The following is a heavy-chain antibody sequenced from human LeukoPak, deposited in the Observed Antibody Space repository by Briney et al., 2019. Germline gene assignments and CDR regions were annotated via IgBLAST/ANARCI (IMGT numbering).Heavy chain of an antibody. D-gene: IGHD3-3*01. Sequence: GGSLRLSCAASGFTFSSYGMHWVRQAPGKGLEWVAFIRYDGSNKYYADSVKGRFTISRDNSKNTLYLQMNSLRAEDTAVYYCAKDAPFYYDFWSGYFDAFDIWGQGTMVTVSS. J-gene: IGHJ3*02. V-gene: IGHV3-30*02. CDR3: AKDAPFYYDFWSGYFDAFDI. CDR2: IRYDGSNK. CDR1: GFTFSSYG.